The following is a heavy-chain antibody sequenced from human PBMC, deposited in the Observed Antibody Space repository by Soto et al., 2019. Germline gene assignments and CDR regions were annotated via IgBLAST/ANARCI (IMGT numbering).Heavy chain of an antibody. Sequence: PGGSLRLSCAASGFTFSSYGMHWVRQAPGKGLEWVAVISYDGSNKYYADSVKGRFTISRDNSKNTLYLQMNSLRAEDTAVYYCAKGRGYCSGGSCYHFDYWGQGTLVTVSS. CDR3: AKGRGYCSGGSCYHFDY. CDR2: ISYDGSNK. V-gene: IGHV3-30*18. CDR1: GFTFSSYG. J-gene: IGHJ4*02. D-gene: IGHD2-15*01.